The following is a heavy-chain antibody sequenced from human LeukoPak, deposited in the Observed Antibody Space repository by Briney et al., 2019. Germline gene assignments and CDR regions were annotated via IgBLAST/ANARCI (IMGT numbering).Heavy chain of an antibody. Sequence: GGSLRLSCAASGFTVSSNYMSWVRQAPGQGLEWVSAISGSADKTYYADSVKGRFTISRDNSKNTLYLQMNSLRAEDTAVYYCAKKYYDILTGYYVQYSAMDVWGQGTTVTVSS. CDR1: GFTVSSNY. V-gene: IGHV3-23*01. J-gene: IGHJ6*02. CDR3: AKKYYDILTGYYVQYSAMDV. D-gene: IGHD3-9*01. CDR2: ISGSADKT.